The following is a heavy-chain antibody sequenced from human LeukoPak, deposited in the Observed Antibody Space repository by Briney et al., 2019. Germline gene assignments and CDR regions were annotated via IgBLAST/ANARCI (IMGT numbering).Heavy chain of an antibody. CDR3: ARALGVIGLFPFDY. D-gene: IGHD3-10*01. J-gene: IGHJ4*02. V-gene: IGHV1-24*01. CDR2: FDPEDGET. Sequence: ASVKVSCKVSGYTLTELSMHWVRQAPGKGLEWMGGFDPEDGETIYAQKFQGRVTMTEDTSTDTAYMELSSLRSEDTAVYFCARALGVIGLFPFDYWGQGTLVTVSS. CDR1: GYTLTELS.